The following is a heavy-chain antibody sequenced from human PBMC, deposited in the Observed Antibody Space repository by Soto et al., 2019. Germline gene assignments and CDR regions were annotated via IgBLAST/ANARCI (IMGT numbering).Heavy chain of an antibody. CDR2: IDSYGSST. Sequence: GSLRLSCVASGCTCGSYWMHWIRHVPGKEPVWVSFIDSYGSSTKYADSVRGRFTISRDNAKNTLYLLMNSLRAEDTAVYYCAKDHYYDSSGYYSRELFDYWGQGTLVTVSS. D-gene: IGHD3-22*01. V-gene: IGHV3-74*03. CDR1: GCTCGSYW. J-gene: IGHJ4*02. CDR3: AKDHYYDSSGYYSRELFDY.